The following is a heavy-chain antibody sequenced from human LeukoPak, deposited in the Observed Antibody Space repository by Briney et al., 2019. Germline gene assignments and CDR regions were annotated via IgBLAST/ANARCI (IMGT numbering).Heavy chain of an antibody. CDR2: IHSDGRST. CDR3: ARDRGGSGYYYFDY. Sequence: PGGSLRLSCAASGFTFSSDWMNWVRQVPEKRLEWVSRIHSDGRSTSYADSVKGRFTISRDNSRNTLYLQMNSLKPEDTAVYFCARDRGGSGYYYFDYWGQGTLVTVSS. CDR1: GFTFSSDW. D-gene: IGHD6-19*01. V-gene: IGHV3-74*01. J-gene: IGHJ4*02.